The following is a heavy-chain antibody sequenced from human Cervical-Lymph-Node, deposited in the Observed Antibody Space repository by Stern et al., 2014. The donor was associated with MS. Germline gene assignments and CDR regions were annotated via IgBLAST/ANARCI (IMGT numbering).Heavy chain of an antibody. J-gene: IGHJ4*02. CDR1: GGSISSGSYY. D-gene: IGHD5-12*01. Sequence: QLQLQESGPGLVKPSQTLSLTCTVSGGSISSGSYYWSWIRQPAGKGLEWIGGIYTSGSTNYNPSLKSRVNLSVETSKNQFSLKLSSVTAADTAVYYCARDGGYQFDYWGQGTLVTVSS. CDR3: ARDGGYQFDY. V-gene: IGHV4-61*02. CDR2: IYTSGST.